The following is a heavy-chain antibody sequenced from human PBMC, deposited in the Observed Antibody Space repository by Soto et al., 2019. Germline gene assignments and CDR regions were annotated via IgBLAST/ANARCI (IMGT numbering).Heavy chain of an antibody. D-gene: IGHD6-13*01. CDR2: INHSGST. Sequence: PSETLSLTCAVYGGSFSGYYWSWIRQPPGKGLEWIGEINHSGSTNYNPSLKSRVTISVDTSKNQFSLKLSSVTAADTAVYYCARASGRIAAAGKDYYYGMDVWGQGTTVTVS. J-gene: IGHJ6*02. V-gene: IGHV4-34*01. CDR1: GGSFSGYY. CDR3: ARASGRIAAAGKDYYYGMDV.